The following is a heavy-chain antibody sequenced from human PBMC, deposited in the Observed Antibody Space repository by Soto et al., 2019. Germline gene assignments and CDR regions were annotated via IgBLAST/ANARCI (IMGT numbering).Heavy chain of an antibody. V-gene: IGHV1-69*13. CDR3: AGSGYSYGYSGYAFDI. CDR2: IIPIFGTA. J-gene: IGHJ3*02. D-gene: IGHD5-18*01. CDR1: GGTFSSYA. Sequence: SVKVSCKASGGTFSSYAISWVRQAPGQGLEWMGGIIPIFGTANYAQKFQGRVTITADESTSTAYMELSSLRSEDTAVYYCAGSGYSYGYSGYAFDIWGQGTMVTVSS.